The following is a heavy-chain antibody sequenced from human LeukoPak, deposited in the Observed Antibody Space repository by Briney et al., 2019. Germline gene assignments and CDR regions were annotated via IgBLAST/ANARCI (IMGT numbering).Heavy chain of an antibody. CDR2: IYYNGRT. J-gene: IGHJ3*02. CDR1: GGSISSHY. CDR3: ARVGAYDILTGYYSTTDAFDI. D-gene: IGHD3-9*01. V-gene: IGHV4-59*11. Sequence: SETLSLTCTVSGGSISSHYWSWIRQPPGKGLEWIGYIYYNGRTNYNPSLKSRVTISVDTSKNQFSLKLGSVTAADTAVYYCARVGAYDILTGYYSTTDAFDIWGQGTMVTVSS.